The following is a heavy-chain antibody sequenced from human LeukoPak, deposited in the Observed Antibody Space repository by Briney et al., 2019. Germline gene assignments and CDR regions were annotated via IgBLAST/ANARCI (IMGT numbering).Heavy chain of an antibody. J-gene: IGHJ5*02. CDR1: VGSISRNIYF. CDR3: ATSDTVSTYNWFDP. D-gene: IGHD5/OR15-5a*01. CDR2: IRYSGST. Sequence: SETLSLTRNVSVGSISRNIYFWGWIRRPPGKVLEWIGSIRYSGSTYYHPPLKSRVTISVDTSKNQFSLTLSYLTPAVTVVYYCATSDTVSTYNWFDPWGQGTLVTVS. V-gene: IGHV4-39*01.